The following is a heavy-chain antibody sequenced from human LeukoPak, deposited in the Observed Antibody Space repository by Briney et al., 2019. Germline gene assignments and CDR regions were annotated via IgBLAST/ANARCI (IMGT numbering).Heavy chain of an antibody. J-gene: IGHJ5*02. CDR1: GGSISSSSYY. V-gene: IGHV4-39*01. CDR2: IYYSGST. D-gene: IGHD6-6*01. CDR3: ARHGSIAALLWFDP. Sequence: PSETLSLTCTVSGGSISSSSYYWGWIRQPPGKGLEWIGSIYYSGSTYYNPSLKSRVTISVDTSKNQFSLKLSSVTAADTAVYYCARHGSIAALLWFDPWGQGTLSPSPQ.